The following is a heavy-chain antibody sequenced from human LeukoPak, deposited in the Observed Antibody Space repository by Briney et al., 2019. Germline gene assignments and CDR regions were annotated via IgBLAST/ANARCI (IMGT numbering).Heavy chain of an antibody. J-gene: IGHJ4*02. CDR3: ARTPSSSSSWH. CDR1: GFTFSSYA. Sequence: PGGSLRLSCAASGFTFSSYAMTWVRQAPGKGLEWVSFIGSSDSAIYYADSVKGRFTISRDNAKNSLYLQMNSLRVEDTAVYYCARTPSSSSSWHWGQGTLVTVSS. D-gene: IGHD6-13*01. CDR2: IGSSDSAI. V-gene: IGHV3-48*03.